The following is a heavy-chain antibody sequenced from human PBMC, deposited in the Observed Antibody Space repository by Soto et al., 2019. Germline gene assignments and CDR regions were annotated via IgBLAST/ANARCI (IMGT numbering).Heavy chain of an antibody. CDR2: IRGKAYDGTT. Sequence: GGSLRLSCTASGFTLGDYAVSWVRHAPGKGLEWVGFIRGKAYDGTTDYAASVKGRFSISRDVSKTIGYLQMNSLKTEDTAVYYCTIESIGGYFYGVDVWGQGPTVTVSS. J-gene: IGHJ6*02. CDR1: GFTLGDYA. CDR3: TIESIGGYFYGVDV. V-gene: IGHV3-49*04.